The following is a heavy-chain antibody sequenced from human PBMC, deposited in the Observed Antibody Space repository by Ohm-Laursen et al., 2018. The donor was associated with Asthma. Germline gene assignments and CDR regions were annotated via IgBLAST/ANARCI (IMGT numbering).Heavy chain of an antibody. CDR1: GGPFSTSV. CDR2: LNSVFGTS. Sequence: ASVKVSCKSLGGPFSTSVFGWVRQAPGQGLEWLGGLNSVFGTSTYAQKFHDRFTITADEYTSTVNMTLSSLTSEDTVVYYCARKAGSCIVSTCYSLDFWGQGTLVTVSS. V-gene: IGHV1-69*13. D-gene: IGHD2-15*01. J-gene: IGHJ4*02. CDR3: ARKAGSCIVSTCYSLDF.